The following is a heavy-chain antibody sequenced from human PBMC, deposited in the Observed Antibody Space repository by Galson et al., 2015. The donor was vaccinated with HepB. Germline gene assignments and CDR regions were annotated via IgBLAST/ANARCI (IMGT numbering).Heavy chain of an antibody. CDR1: GFTFSSFA. V-gene: IGHV3-30-3*01. CDR3: ALEPQWGYSYGYWLAEGDY. J-gene: IGHJ4*02. Sequence: SLRLSCAASGFTFSSFAMHWVRQAPGKGLEWVAVISYDGSNKYYADSVKGRFTISRDNSKNTLYLQMNSLRAEDTAVYYCALEPQWGYSYGYWLAEGDYWGQGTLVTVSS. D-gene: IGHD5-18*01. CDR2: ISYDGSNK.